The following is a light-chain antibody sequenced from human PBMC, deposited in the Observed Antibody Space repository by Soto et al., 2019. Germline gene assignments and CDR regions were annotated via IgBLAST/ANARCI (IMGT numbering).Light chain of an antibody. CDR1: QSVGSSY. V-gene: IGKV3-20*01. J-gene: IGKJ3*01. Sequence: EIVLTQSPGTLSLSPGERATLSCRASQSVGSSYLAWYQQKPGQAPRVLIYGASSRATGIPDRFSGSGSGTDFTLTISRLEPKDFAVYYCQQYATSPFTFGPGTKVDIK. CDR2: GAS. CDR3: QQYATSPFT.